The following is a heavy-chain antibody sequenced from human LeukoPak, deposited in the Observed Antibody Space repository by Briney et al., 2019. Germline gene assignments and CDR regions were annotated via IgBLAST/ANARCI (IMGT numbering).Heavy chain of an antibody. D-gene: IGHD1/OR15-1a*01. CDR1: GFTFSRYE. Sequence: PGGSLRLSCAASGFTFSRYEMSWVRQAPGKGLEWVSVIYSRGDTYYADSVKGRFTISRDTSENTLYLQMNSLRAEDTAVYYCARSNCNSCYLGVWYYFDYWGQGALVTVSS. CDR3: ARSNCNSCYLGVWYYFDY. J-gene: IGHJ4*02. V-gene: IGHV3-66*01. CDR2: IYSRGDT.